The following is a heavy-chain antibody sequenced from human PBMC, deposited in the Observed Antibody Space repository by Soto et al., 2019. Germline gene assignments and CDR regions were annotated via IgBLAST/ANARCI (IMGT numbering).Heavy chain of an antibody. V-gene: IGHV3-66*01. Sequence: EVQVEESGGGLVQPGGSLRLSCAASGFSVRVNYMTWVRQAPGKGLEWVSVTYTGGDTDYADSVKGRFTTSRDNSKNMLYLEVSSLRAEDTAVYYCARVSFSNDYDHYYMDVWGKGTTVTVSS. CDR1: GFSVRVNY. D-gene: IGHD4-4*01. CDR3: ARVSFSNDYDHYYMDV. CDR2: TYTGGDT. J-gene: IGHJ6*03.